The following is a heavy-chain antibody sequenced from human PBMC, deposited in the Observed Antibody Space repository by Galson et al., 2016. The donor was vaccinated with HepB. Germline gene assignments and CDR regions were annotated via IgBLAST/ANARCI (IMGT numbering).Heavy chain of an antibody. V-gene: IGHV3-74*03. D-gene: IGHD3-3*01. J-gene: IGHJ4*02. CDR2: ISHDATVT. CDR1: GFTFGSYV. CDR3: AKGRPMDNFWSGYYTDFDY. Sequence: SLRLSCAASGFTFGSYVMHWVRQAPGKGLVWVSRISHDATVTTYADSAKGRFIISRDNAKNTVYLQMRSLRAEDTAVYYCAKGRPMDNFWSGYYTDFDYWGQGTLVTVSS.